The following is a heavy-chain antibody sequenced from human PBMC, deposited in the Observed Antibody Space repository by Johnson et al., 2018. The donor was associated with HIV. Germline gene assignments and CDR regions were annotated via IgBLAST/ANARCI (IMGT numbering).Heavy chain of an antibody. Sequence: QMLLVESGGGLVKPGGSLRLSCAASGFTFSSYGMHWVRQAPGKGLEWVAVIWYDGSNKYYAASVKGRFTISRDNSKNTLYLQMNSLRAEDTAVYYCAKELADSSGYYADAFDIWGQGTMVTVSS. D-gene: IGHD3-22*01. CDR1: GFTFSSYG. J-gene: IGHJ3*02. CDR3: AKELADSSGYYADAFDI. V-gene: IGHV3-33*06. CDR2: IWYDGSNK.